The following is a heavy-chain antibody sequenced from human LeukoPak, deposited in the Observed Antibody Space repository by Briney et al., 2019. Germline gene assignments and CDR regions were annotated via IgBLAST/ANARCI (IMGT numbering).Heavy chain of an antibody. Sequence: ASVKVSCKASGYTFTGYYMHWVRQAPGQGLEWMGWINPNSGGTNYAQKFQGRVTMTRDTSISTAYMELGRLRSDDTAVYYCARTDAGIAARTYYYYGMDVWGQGTTVTVSS. J-gene: IGHJ6*02. V-gene: IGHV1-2*02. D-gene: IGHD6-6*01. CDR3: ARTDAGIAARTYYYYGMDV. CDR1: GYTFTGYY. CDR2: INPNSGGT.